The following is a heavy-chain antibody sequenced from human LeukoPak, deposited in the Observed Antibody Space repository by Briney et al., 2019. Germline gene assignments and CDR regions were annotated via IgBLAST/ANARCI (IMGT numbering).Heavy chain of an antibody. J-gene: IGHJ3*02. CDR3: ARGGDYEAFDI. CDR1: GGSFSGYY. D-gene: IGHD4-17*01. Sequence: PSETLSLTCAVYGGSFSGYYWSWIRQPPGKGLEWTGEINHSGSTNYNPSLKSRVTISVDTSKNQFSLKLSSVTAADTAVYYCARGGDYEAFDIWGQGTMVTVSS. V-gene: IGHV4-34*01. CDR2: INHSGST.